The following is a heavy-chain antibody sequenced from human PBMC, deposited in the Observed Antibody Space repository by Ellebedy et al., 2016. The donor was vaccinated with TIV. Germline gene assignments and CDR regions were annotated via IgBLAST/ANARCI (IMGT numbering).Heavy chain of an antibody. CDR2: ISTGSSTI. CDR3: TRVYGFFEY. D-gene: IGHD4-17*01. J-gene: IGHJ4*02. CDR1: GFTFSSYT. Sequence: PGGSLRLSCTVSGFTFSSYTMNWVRQAPGKGLEWVSYISTGSSTIYYTDSVKGRFTISRDNAKNSLYLGMNSLRAEDTAVYYCTRVYGFFEYWGRGTLVTVSS. V-gene: IGHV3-48*04.